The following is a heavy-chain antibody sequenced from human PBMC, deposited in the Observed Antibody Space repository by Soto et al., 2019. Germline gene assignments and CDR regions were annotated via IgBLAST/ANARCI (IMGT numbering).Heavy chain of an antibody. CDR2: INSDGSST. CDR3: ASGGSSLNFDS. D-gene: IGHD6-6*01. Sequence: EVQLVESGGGLVQPGGSLRLSCAASGFTFRTYWMQWVRQAPGKGLVWVSWINSDGSSTSYADSVKGRFTISRDTAKNTLYLQMNRLRAEDTAVYYCASGGSSLNFDSWGQGPLVTVAS. CDR1: GFTFRTYW. V-gene: IGHV3-74*01. J-gene: IGHJ4*02.